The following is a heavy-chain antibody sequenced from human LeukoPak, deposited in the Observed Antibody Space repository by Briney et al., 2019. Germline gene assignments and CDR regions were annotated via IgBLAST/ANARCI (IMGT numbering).Heavy chain of an antibody. J-gene: IGHJ4*02. CDR3: AKAVRPKKNYDFWSGPPPYYFDY. V-gene: IGHV3-7*03. Sequence: GGSLRLSCAASGFSFSVYWMSWVRQTPGKGLQWVANIKQYGSDKNYVDSVRGRFTISRDNAKNSLFLQMNGLRAEDTAVYYCAKAVRPKKNYDFWSGPPPYYFDYWGQGTLVTVSS. D-gene: IGHD3-3*01. CDR1: GFSFSVYW. CDR2: IKQYGSDK.